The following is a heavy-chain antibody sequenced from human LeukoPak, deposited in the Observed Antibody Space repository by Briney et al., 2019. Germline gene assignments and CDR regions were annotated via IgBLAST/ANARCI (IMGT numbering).Heavy chain of an antibody. CDR1: GGSISSSNW. V-gene: IGHV4-4*02. D-gene: IGHD5-18*01. CDR3: ARGGNGYFSNAFDI. J-gene: IGHJ3*02. CDR2: IYHSGST. Sequence: SETLSLTCAVSGGSISSSNWWSWVRQPPGKGLEWIGEIYHSGSTNYNPSLKSRVTISVDRSKNQFSLKLSSVTAADTAVYYCARGGNGYFSNAFDIWGQGTMVTVSS.